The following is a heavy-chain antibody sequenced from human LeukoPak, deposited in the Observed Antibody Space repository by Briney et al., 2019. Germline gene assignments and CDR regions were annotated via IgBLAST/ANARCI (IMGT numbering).Heavy chain of an antibody. J-gene: IGHJ5*02. Sequence: ASVKVSCKASGYTFTSYDINWVRQATGQGLEWMGWMNPNSGNTGYAQKFQGRVTMTRNTSISTAYMELSSLRSEDTAVYDCARGRSRVSKYQLLYWFDPWGQGTLVTVSS. CDR3: ARGRSRVSKYQLLYWFDP. D-gene: IGHD2-2*01. V-gene: IGHV1-8*01. CDR1: GYTFTSYD. CDR2: MNPNSGNT.